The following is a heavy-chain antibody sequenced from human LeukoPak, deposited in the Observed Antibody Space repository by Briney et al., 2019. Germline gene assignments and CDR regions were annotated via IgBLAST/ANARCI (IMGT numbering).Heavy chain of an antibody. CDR1: GFTFSSYA. CDR3: ARDNWGSLDAFDI. V-gene: IGHV3-64*01. D-gene: IGHD7-27*01. CDR2: ISSNGGST. J-gene: IGHJ3*02. Sequence: GGSLRLSCAASGFTFSSYAMHWVRQAPGKGLEYVSAISSNGGSTYYANSVKGRFTISRDNSKNTLYLQMDSLRAEDMAVYYCARDNWGSLDAFDIWGQGTMVTVCS.